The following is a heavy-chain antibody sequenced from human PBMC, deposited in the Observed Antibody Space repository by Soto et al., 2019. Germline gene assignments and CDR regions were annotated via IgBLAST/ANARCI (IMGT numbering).Heavy chain of an antibody. J-gene: IGHJ4*02. V-gene: IGHV4-34*01. D-gene: IGHD6-13*01. Sequence: QVQLQQWGAGLLKPSETLSLTCAVYGGSFSGYYWSWIRQPPGTGLEWIGEINHSGSTNYNPSLKSRVTISVDTSKNQFSLKVSSVTAADTAVYYCARRPAAGTKAPFDYWGQGTLVTVSS. CDR2: INHSGST. CDR3: ARRPAAGTKAPFDY. CDR1: GGSFSGYY.